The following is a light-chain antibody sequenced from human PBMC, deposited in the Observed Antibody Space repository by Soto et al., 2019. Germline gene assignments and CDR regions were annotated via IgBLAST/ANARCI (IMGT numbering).Light chain of an antibody. CDR2: AAS. CDR3: LQDYNYPWT. J-gene: IGKJ1*01. V-gene: IGKV1-6*01. CDR1: QGIRND. Sequence: AIQMTQSPSSLSASVGDRVTITCRASQGIRNDLGWYQQKPGKAPKLLIYAASSLQSGVPSRFSSSGSGTDFTITISSLQPEDFATYYCLQDYNYPWTFGQGTKVEIK.